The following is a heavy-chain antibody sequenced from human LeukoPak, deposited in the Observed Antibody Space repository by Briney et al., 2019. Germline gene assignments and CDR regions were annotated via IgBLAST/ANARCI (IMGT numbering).Heavy chain of an antibody. CDR3: AADRGYYDSSPPPAGY. J-gene: IGHJ4*02. CDR2: IVVGSGNT. Sequence: GTSVKVSCKASGFTFTSSAVQWVRQARGQRLEWIGWIVVGSGNTNYAQEFQERVTITRDMSTSTAYMELSSLRSEDTAVYYCAADRGYYDSSPPPAGYWGQGTLVTVSS. D-gene: IGHD3-22*01. CDR1: GFTFTSSA. V-gene: IGHV1-58*01.